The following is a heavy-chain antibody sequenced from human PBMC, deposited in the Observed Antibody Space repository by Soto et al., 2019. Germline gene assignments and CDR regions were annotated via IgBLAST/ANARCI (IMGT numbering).Heavy chain of an antibody. CDR3: AKFSYDSSGYLFDY. J-gene: IGHJ4*02. Sequence: GGSLRLSCAASGFTFSSYWMTWVRQAPGKGLEWVSAISASGGSTYYADSVKGRFTISRDNSKNTLYLQMNSLRAEDTAVYYCAKFSYDSSGYLFDYWGQGTLVTVSS. CDR2: ISASGGST. D-gene: IGHD3-22*01. V-gene: IGHV3-23*01. CDR1: GFTFSSYW.